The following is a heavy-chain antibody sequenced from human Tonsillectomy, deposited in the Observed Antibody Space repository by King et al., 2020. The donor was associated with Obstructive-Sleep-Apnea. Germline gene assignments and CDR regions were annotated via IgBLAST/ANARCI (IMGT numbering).Heavy chain of an antibody. CDR3: ARDLGRWLQFQGGFDY. Sequence: VQLQESGPGLVKPSQTLSLTCTVSGGSISSGGYYWSWIRQHPGKGLEWIGYIYYSGSTYYNPSLKSRVTISVDTSKNQFSLKLSSVTAADTAVYYCARDLGRWLQFQGGFDYWGQGTLVTVSS. V-gene: IGHV4-31*03. CDR2: IYYSGST. D-gene: IGHD5-24*01. J-gene: IGHJ4*02. CDR1: GGSISSGGYY.